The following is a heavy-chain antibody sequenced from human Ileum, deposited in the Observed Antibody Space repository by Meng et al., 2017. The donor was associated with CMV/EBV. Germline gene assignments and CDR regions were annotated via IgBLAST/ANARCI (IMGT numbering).Heavy chain of an antibody. Sequence: GGSLRLSCAASGFAFSSYDMHWVRQATGKGLEWVSAIYTAGDTYYPGSVKGRFTISRENAKNSLYLQMNSLRVGDMAVYYCARGVPYDSSGEFDYWGQGTLVTVSS. V-gene: IGHV3-13*01. CDR3: ARGVPYDSSGEFDY. CDR2: IYTAGDT. J-gene: IGHJ4*02. D-gene: IGHD3-22*01. CDR1: GFAFSSYD.